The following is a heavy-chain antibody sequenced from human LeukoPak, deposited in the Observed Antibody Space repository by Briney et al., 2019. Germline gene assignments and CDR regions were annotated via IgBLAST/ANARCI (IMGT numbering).Heavy chain of an antibody. Sequence: PGGSLRLSCAASGFTFSSYAMSRVRQAPGKGLEWVSAISGSGGSTYYADSVKGRFTISRDNSKNTLYLQMNSLRAEDTAVYYCARDIIYCSSTSCGGRYFDYWGQGTLVTVSS. V-gene: IGHV3-23*01. D-gene: IGHD2-2*01. CDR1: GFTFSSYA. CDR2: ISGSGGST. CDR3: ARDIIYCSSTSCGGRYFDY. J-gene: IGHJ4*02.